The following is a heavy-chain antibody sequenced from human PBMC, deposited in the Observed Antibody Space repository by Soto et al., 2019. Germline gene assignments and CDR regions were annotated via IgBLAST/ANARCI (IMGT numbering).Heavy chain of an antibody. V-gene: IGHV3-30*18. CDR2: ISYDGSNK. J-gene: IGHJ4*02. Sequence: PGGSLRLSCAASGFTFSSYGMHWVRQAPGKGLEWVAVISYDGSNKYYADSVKGRFTISRDNSKNTLYLQMNSLRAEDTAVYYCAKNYVWGSPYNTDYWGQG. D-gene: IGHD3-16*01. CDR1: GFTFSSYG. CDR3: AKNYVWGSPYNTDY.